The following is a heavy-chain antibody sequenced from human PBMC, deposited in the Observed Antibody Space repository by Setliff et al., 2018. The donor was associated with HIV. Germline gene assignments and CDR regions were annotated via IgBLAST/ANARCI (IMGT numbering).Heavy chain of an antibody. Sequence: SETLSLTCTVSGGSIKSSSDYWGWIRQPPGKGLEWIGTIYYSGSTYDNPSLRSRVTISVDTSKNQFSLKLSSVTAADTTVYYCARHSGLGGYYSPFDYWGPGTLVTVSS. D-gene: IGHD3-22*01. CDR3: ARHSGLGGYYSPFDY. V-gene: IGHV4-39*01. J-gene: IGHJ4*02. CDR1: GGSIKSSSDY. CDR2: IYYSGST.